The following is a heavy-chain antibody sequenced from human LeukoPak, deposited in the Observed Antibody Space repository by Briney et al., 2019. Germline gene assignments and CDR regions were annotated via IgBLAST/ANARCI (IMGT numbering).Heavy chain of an antibody. V-gene: IGHV4-30-2*01. CDR2: IYHSGST. CDR3: AXSLSPDLYYFDY. CDR1: GGSISSGGYS. J-gene: IGHJ4*02. D-gene: IGHD3-16*01. Sequence: SETLSLTCAVSGGSISSGGYSWSWIRQPPGKGLEWIGYIYHSGSTYYNPSLKSRVTISVDRSKNQFSLKLTSVTAADTAVYYCAXSLSPDLYYFDYWGQGTLVTVSS.